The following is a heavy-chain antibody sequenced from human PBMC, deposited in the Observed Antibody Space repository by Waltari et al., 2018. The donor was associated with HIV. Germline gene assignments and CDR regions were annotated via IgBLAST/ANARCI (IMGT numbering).Heavy chain of an antibody. CDR3: VRVGTSFDY. J-gene: IGHJ4*02. CDR1: GFTFSYSA. V-gene: IGHV3-48*02. CDR2: ISSNSSTI. Sequence: EVQLVESGGGLVQPGGSLRLSCVASGFTFSYSAMNWVRQAPGKGLEWVSYISSNSSTIYHADSVKGRFTISRDNAKNSLYLQMNSLRDEDTAVYYCVRVGTSFDYWGQGTLVTVSS. D-gene: IGHD2-8*01.